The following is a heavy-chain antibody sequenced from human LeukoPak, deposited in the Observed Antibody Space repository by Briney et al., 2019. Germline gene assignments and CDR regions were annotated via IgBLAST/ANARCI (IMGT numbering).Heavy chain of an antibody. J-gene: IGHJ4*02. Sequence: GASVKVSCKVSGYTLTELSMHWVRQAPGQGLEWMGRIIPILGIANYAQKFQGRVTITADKSTSTAYMELSSLRSEDTAVYYCASDVAAAGATPRDYWGQGTLVTVSS. CDR3: ASDVAAAGATPRDY. D-gene: IGHD6-13*01. V-gene: IGHV1-69*04. CDR1: GYTLTELS. CDR2: IIPILGIA.